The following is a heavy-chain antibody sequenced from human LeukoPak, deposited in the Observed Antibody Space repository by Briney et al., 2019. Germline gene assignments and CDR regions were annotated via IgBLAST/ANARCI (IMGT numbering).Heavy chain of an antibody. Sequence: PSETLSLTCGVYGGSFSGYYWSWIRQPPGKGLEWIGEINHSGSAHYNPSLKSRVTISVDTSKSQFSLRLSSVTAADTAVYYCASPLGYCSSTNCYGDYWGQGTLVTVSS. D-gene: IGHD2-2*01. CDR1: GGSFSGYY. CDR2: INHSGSA. J-gene: IGHJ4*02. V-gene: IGHV4-34*01. CDR3: ASPLGYCSSTNCYGDY.